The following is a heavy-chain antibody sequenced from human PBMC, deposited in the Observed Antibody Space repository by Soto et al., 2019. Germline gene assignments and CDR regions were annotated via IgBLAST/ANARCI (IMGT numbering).Heavy chain of an antibody. Sequence: GGSLRLSCAASGFTFSSYAMSWVRQAPGKGLEWVSAISGSGGSTYYADSVKGRFTISRDNSKNTVYLQMNSLRAEDTAVYYCANRYCSGGSCFHIDYWGQGTLVTVSS. V-gene: IGHV3-23*01. CDR2: ISGSGGST. D-gene: IGHD2-15*01. J-gene: IGHJ4*02. CDR1: GFTFSSYA. CDR3: ANRYCSGGSCFHIDY.